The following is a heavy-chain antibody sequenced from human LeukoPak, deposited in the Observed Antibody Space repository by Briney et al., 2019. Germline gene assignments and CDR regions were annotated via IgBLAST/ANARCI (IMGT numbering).Heavy chain of an antibody. D-gene: IGHD6-19*01. Sequence: SETLSLTCTVSGDSISSSYYYWGWIRQPPGKGLEWIGSIYYSGSTYYNPSLKSRVTMSVDTSKNQFSLNLSSVTAADTAVYYCARHGGYTSGWYYNWGQRTLVTVSS. CDR2: IYYSGST. CDR1: GDSISSSYYY. V-gene: IGHV4-39*01. J-gene: IGHJ4*02. CDR3: ARHGGYTSGWYYN.